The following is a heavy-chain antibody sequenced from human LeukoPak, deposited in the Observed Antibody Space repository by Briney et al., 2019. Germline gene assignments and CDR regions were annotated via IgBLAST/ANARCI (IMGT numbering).Heavy chain of an antibody. CDR1: GFTFSHYA. D-gene: IGHD4-17*01. V-gene: IGHV3-23*01. J-gene: IGHJ4*02. CDR3: ARADYGDYVVGALDY. Sequence: GGSLRLSCAASGFTFSHYAMTWVRQAPGRGLEWVSVMSDSGGSTYYTDSVKGRFTISRDNSKDTLYLQMNSLRAEDTAVYYCARADYGDYVVGALDYWGQGTLVTVSS. CDR2: MSDSGGST.